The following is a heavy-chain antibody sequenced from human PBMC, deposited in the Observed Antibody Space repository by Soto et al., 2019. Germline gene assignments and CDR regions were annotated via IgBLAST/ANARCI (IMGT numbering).Heavy chain of an antibody. D-gene: IGHD3-9*01. V-gene: IGHV3-23*01. J-gene: IGHJ5*01. Sequence: GGSLRLSCAASGFTFSSYAMTWVRQAPGKGLEWISGISGSGATTSYADSVKGRFTVSRDNSKNTLYLQMNSLRVEDTAAYYCAKLRYFDWSSYNWFEYWGQGTPVTVSS. CDR3: AKLRYFDWSSYNWFEY. CDR2: ISGSGATT. CDR1: GFTFSSYA.